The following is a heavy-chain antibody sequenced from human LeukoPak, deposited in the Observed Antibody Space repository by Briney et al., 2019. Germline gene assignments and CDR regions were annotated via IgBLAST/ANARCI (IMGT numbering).Heavy chain of an antibody. V-gene: IGHV4-59*01. D-gene: IGHD6-13*01. CDR2: IYYSGST. CDR3: ARSVAAAGTFRHWFDP. Sequence: SQTLSLTCTVSGGSISSYYWSWIRQPPGKGLEWIGYIYYSGSTNYNPSLKSRVTISVDTSKNQFSLKLSSVTAADTAVYYCARSVAAAGTFRHWFDPWGQGTLVTVSS. J-gene: IGHJ5*02. CDR1: GGSISSYY.